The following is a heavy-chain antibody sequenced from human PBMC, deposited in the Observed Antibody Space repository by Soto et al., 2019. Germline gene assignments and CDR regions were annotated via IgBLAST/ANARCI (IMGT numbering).Heavy chain of an antibody. J-gene: IGHJ6*04. Sequence: PGGSLRLSCAASGFTFSSYAMSWVRQAPGKGLEWVSAISGSGGSTYYADSVKGRFTISRDNSKNTLYLQMNSLRAEDTAVYYCAKVHNDILTGYYAPRDVWGKGTTVTVSS. CDR2: ISGSGGST. CDR3: AKVHNDILTGYYAPRDV. D-gene: IGHD3-9*01. V-gene: IGHV3-23*01. CDR1: GFTFSSYA.